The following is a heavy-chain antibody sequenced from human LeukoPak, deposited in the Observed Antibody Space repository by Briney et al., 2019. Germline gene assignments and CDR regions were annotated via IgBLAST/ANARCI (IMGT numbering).Heavy chain of an antibody. J-gene: IGHJ6*02. Sequence: GGSLRLSCAASGFTFSSYSMNWVRQAPGKGLEWVGRIRSKANSYATAYAASVKGRFTISRDDSKNTAYLQMNSLKTEDTAVYYCTSRGEHIVVVTAIQDVWGQGTTVTVSS. CDR1: GFTFSSYS. CDR2: IRSKANSYAT. V-gene: IGHV3-73*01. CDR3: TSRGEHIVVVTAIQDV. D-gene: IGHD2-21*02.